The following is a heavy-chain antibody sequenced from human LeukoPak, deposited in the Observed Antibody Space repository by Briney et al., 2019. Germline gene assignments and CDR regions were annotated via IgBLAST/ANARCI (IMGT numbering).Heavy chain of an antibody. CDR3: ARGSYGSGSYPPYY. D-gene: IGHD3-10*01. J-gene: IGHJ4*02. CDR2: IEQDGSEK. Sequence: GGSLRLSCAASGFTFSSYWMSWVRQAPGKGLEWVANIEQDGSEKYYMDSVKGRFTISRDNAKNSLYVQMKSLRAEDTAVYYCARGSYGSGSYPPYYWGQGTLVTVSS. CDR1: GFTFSSYW. V-gene: IGHV3-7*01.